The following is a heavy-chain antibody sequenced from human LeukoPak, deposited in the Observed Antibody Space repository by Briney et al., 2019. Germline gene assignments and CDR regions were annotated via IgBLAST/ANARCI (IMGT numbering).Heavy chain of an antibody. CDR3: ARQNYGAAPLRY. V-gene: IGHV4-4*02. CDR2: IYHSGST. D-gene: IGHD4/OR15-4a*01. Sequence: SETLSLTCAVSGDSISSSNWWSWVRQPPGKGLEWIGEIYHSGSTNYNPSLKSRVTISVDRSKNQFSLKLSSVTAADTAVYYCARQNYGAAPLRYWGQGTLVTVSS. J-gene: IGHJ4*02. CDR1: GDSISSSNW.